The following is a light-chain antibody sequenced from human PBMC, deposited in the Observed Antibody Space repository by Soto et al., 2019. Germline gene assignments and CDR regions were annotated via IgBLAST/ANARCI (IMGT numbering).Light chain of an antibody. CDR1: QSISSW. Sequence: DIQMTQSPSTLSASVGDRVTITCRASQSISSWLAWYQQKPGKAPKLLIYKASTLESGVPSSFSGSGSGTEFTLTISSLQPDDFATYYCQQYNSYPLTVGGGTKVEIK. CDR3: QQYNSYPLT. V-gene: IGKV1-5*03. J-gene: IGKJ4*01. CDR2: KAS.